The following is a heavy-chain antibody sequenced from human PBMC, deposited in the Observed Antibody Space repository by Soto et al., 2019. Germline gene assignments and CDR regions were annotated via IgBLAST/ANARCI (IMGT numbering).Heavy chain of an antibody. V-gene: IGHV3-53*01. CDR3: ARDCSGGSCYPALGA. D-gene: IGHD2-15*01. Sequence: EVQLVESGGGLIQPGGSLRLTCAASGFSVSSHYMSWVRQAPGKGLEWVSFIYSGGDTYYADSVKGRFTISRDNYKNTLYLQMNSLRVDDTAFYYCARDCSGGSCYPALGAWGQGTLVTASS. CDR2: IYSGGDT. J-gene: IGHJ5*02. CDR1: GFSVSSHY.